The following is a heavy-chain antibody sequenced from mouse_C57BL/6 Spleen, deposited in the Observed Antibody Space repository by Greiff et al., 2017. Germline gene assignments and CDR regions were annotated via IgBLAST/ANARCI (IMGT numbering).Heavy chain of an antibody. CDR3: TSGELRQGDYYAMDY. CDR2: IDPETGGT. V-gene: IGHV1-15*01. D-gene: IGHD2-4*01. Sequence: VQLQQSGAELVRPGASVTLSCKASGYTFTDYEMHWVKQTPVHGLEWIGAIDPETGGTAYNQKFKGKAILTADKSSSTAYMELRSLTSEDSAVYYCTSGELRQGDYYAMDYWGQGTSVTVSS. J-gene: IGHJ4*01. CDR1: GYTFTDYE.